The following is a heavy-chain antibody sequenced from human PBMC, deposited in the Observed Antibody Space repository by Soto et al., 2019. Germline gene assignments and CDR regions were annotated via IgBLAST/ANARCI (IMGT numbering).Heavy chain of an antibody. V-gene: IGHV3-7*01. CDR3: ARGPSSVRRYFDY. Sequence: GGSLRLSCAASGFTFSSYWMSWVRQAPGKGLEWVANIKQDGSEKYYVDSVKGRFTISRDNAKNSLYLQMNSLRAEDTAVYYCARGPSSVRRYFDYWGQGTLVTVSS. J-gene: IGHJ4*02. CDR2: IKQDGSEK. CDR1: GFTFSSYW. D-gene: IGHD3-22*01.